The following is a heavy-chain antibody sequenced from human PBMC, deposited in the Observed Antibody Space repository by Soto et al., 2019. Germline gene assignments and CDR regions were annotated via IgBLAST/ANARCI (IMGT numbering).Heavy chain of an antibody. V-gene: IGHV5-51*01. J-gene: IGHJ6*02. CDR3: ARGGKGGSHVHGMKV. CDR2: FYPGDSDA. Sequence: GESLKISCVASGYSFTTYWVAWVRQMPGKGLEWMGIFYPGDSDATYSPSFLGQVTISADKSISTAYLQWSRLKASDTAMYFCARGGKGGSHVHGMKVWGQATRATVPS. D-gene: IGHD1-26*01. CDR1: GYSFTTYW.